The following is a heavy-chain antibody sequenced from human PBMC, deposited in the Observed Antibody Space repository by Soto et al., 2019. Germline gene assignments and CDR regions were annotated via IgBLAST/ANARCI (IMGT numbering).Heavy chain of an antibody. D-gene: IGHD2-2*01. V-gene: IGHV1-18*01. CDR3: GRDLYQTVFYYGMDV. CDR1: GYTFTSYG. Sequence: QVQVMQSGAEVKKPAASVKVSCKASGYTFTSYGISWVRQAPGQGLEWMGWISTYNGNTNYAQKLQGRVTMTTDTTTSTAYMELRNLTSDGTAVYYCGRDLYQTVFYYGMDVWGQGTTVTVSS. CDR2: ISTYNGNT. J-gene: IGHJ6*02.